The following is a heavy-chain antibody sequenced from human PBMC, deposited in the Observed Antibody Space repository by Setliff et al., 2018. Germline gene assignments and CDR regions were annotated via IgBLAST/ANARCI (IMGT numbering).Heavy chain of an antibody. CDR3: ARERMYYTFWSGYSDY. CDR1: GGSINNYH. J-gene: IGHJ4*02. CDR2: IYYSGRT. V-gene: IGHV4-39*07. D-gene: IGHD3-3*01. Sequence: PSETLSLTCTVSGGSINNYHWNWIRQPPGKGLEWIGSIYYSGRTYYNPSLKSRVTISVDTSKNQFSLKLNSVTAADTAVYYCARERMYYTFWSGYSDYWGQGTLATVSS.